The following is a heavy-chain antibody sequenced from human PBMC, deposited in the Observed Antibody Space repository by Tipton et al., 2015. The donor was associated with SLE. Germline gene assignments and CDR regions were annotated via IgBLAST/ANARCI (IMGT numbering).Heavy chain of an antibody. CDR2: IYTSGST. CDR1: GGSISSGSYY. Sequence: TLSLTCTVSGGSISSGSYYWSWIRQPAGKGLEWIGYIYTSGSTYYNPSLKSRVTISVDTSKNQFSLKLSSVTAADTAVYYCARDSSGWYYFDYWGQGTLVTVSS. D-gene: IGHD6-19*01. V-gene: IGHV4-61*09. J-gene: IGHJ4*02. CDR3: ARDSSGWYYFDY.